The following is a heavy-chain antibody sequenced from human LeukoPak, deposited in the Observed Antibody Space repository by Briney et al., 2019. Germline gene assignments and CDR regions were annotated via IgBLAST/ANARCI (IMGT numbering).Heavy chain of an antibody. D-gene: IGHD2-2*01. CDR3: AKEHIVVVPAAIPHFDY. CDR2: ISGSGGST. CDR1: SFTFSSYT. J-gene: IGHJ4*02. Sequence: PGGSLRLSCAASSFTFSSYTMSWVRQAPGKELDGVSAISGSGGSTYYADSVKGRFTISRDNSKSTLYLQMNSLRAEDTAVYYCAKEHIVVVPAAIPHFDYWGQGTLVTVSS. V-gene: IGHV3-23*01.